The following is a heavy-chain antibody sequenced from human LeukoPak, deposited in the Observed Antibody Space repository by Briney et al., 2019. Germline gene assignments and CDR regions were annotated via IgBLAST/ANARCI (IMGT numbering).Heavy chain of an antibody. Sequence: ASVKVSCKASGYTFTSYGISWVRQAPGQGLEWMGWISSYNGNTNFAQKLQGRVTITTDKSTSTAYMEPSSLRSEDTAVYYCSRIYYGSGRDLTPYWGQGTLVTVSS. CDR1: GYTFTSYG. V-gene: IGHV1-18*01. CDR2: ISSYNGNT. D-gene: IGHD3-10*01. CDR3: SRIYYGSGRDLTPY. J-gene: IGHJ4*02.